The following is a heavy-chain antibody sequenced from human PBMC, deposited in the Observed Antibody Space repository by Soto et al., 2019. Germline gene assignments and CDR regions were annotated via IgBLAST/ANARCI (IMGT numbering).Heavy chain of an antibody. CDR3: ARQYSYDAFDI. CDR2: IIPIFGTA. CDR1: GGTFSSYA. D-gene: IGHD5-18*01. V-gene: IGHV1-69*13. Sequence: GASVKVSCKASGGTFSSYAISWVRQAPGQGLEWMGGIIPIFGTANYAQKFQGRVTITADESTSTAYMELSSLRSEDTAAYYCARQYSYDAFDIWGQGTMVTVSS. J-gene: IGHJ3*02.